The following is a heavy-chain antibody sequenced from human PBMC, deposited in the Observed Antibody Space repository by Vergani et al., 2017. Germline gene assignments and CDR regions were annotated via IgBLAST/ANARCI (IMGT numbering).Heavy chain of an antibody. CDR2: ISSSSSYI. CDR3: ARPRGYSGYLTDY. Sequence: EVQLVESGGGLVKPGGSLRLSCAASGFTFSSYSMNWVRQAPGKGLEWVSSISSSSSYIYYADSVKGRFTISRDNAKNSLYLQMNSLRAEDTAVYYCARPRGYSGYLTDYWGQRTLVTVSS. J-gene: IGHJ4*02. V-gene: IGHV3-21*01. CDR1: GFTFSSYS. D-gene: IGHD5-12*01.